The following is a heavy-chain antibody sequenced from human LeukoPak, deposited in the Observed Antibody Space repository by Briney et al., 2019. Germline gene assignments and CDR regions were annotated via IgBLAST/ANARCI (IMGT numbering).Heavy chain of an antibody. Sequence: GGSLRLSCAASGFTFSSYWMHWVRQAPGKGLVWVSRIHSDGASTSYADSVKGRLTMSRDNAKNTLYLQMNSLRAEDTAVYYCASWDLRGYSYGTLGYWGQGTRVTVSS. J-gene: IGHJ4*02. CDR2: IHSDGAST. CDR1: GFTFSSYW. D-gene: IGHD5-18*01. CDR3: ASWDLRGYSYGTLGY. V-gene: IGHV3-74*01.